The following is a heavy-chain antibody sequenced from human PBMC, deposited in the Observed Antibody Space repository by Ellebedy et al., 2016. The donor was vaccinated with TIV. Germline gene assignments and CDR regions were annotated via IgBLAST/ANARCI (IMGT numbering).Heavy chain of an antibody. J-gene: IGHJ4*02. CDR1: GGSISSSGYY. Sequence: SETLSLTXTVSGGSISSSGYYWGWIRQPPGKGLEWIGSIYYSGRTHYNPSLKSRVTISVDTSKNQFSLKLSSVTAADTAVYYCARDRGDGYPLRFDYWGQGTLVTVSS. CDR2: IYYSGRT. V-gene: IGHV4-39*07. D-gene: IGHD5-24*01. CDR3: ARDRGDGYPLRFDY.